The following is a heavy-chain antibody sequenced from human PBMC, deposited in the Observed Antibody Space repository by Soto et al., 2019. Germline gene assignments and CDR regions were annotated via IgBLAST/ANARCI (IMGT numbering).Heavy chain of an antibody. CDR2: ISSSSYI. CDR1: GFTFSSYS. CDR3: ARDEYSSSSFWFDP. Sequence: GGSLRLSCAASGFTFSSYSMNWVRQAPGKGLEWVSSISSSSYIYYADSVKGRFTISRDNAKNSLYLQMNSLRAEDTAVYYCARDEYSSSSFWFDPWGQGTLVTVSS. J-gene: IGHJ5*02. V-gene: IGHV3-21*01. D-gene: IGHD6-6*01.